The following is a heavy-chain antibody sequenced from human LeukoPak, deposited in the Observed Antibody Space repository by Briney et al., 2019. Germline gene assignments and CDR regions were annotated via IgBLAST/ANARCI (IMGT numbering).Heavy chain of an antibody. Sequence: ASVKVSCKASGGTFSSYAISWVRQAPGQGLEWMGGIIPIFGTANYAQKFQGRVTITADESTSTAYMELSSLRSEDTAVYYCARTLTIFGVVTIWGQGTMVTVSS. D-gene: IGHD3-3*01. V-gene: IGHV1-69*13. CDR1: GGTFSSYA. CDR2: IIPIFGTA. J-gene: IGHJ3*02. CDR3: ARTLTIFGVVTI.